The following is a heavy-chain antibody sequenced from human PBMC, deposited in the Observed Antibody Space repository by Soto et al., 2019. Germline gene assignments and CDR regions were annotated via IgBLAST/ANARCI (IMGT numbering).Heavy chain of an antibody. D-gene: IGHD7-27*01. V-gene: IGHV3-74*01. Sequence: EVKVVESGGGLVQPGGSLRLSCAASGFTFSDHWMHWVRQPPGKGPVWVSRISGDASSTFYADSVKGRFTISRDSAKNTVYLQMDSLRVEDTAVYYCTRGGTRTTYWGLFDSWGQGTLVTVSS. J-gene: IGHJ4*02. CDR2: ISGDASST. CDR3: TRGGTRTTYWGLFDS. CDR1: GFTFSDHW.